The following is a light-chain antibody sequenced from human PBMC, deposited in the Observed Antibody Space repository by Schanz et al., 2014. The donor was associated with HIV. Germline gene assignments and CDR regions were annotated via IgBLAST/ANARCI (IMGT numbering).Light chain of an antibody. CDR3: HHYGGS. CDR1: QNINSNF. V-gene: IGKV3-20*01. CDR2: AAS. J-gene: IGKJ3*01. Sequence: EIVLTQSPGSLSLSPGDRATLSCRASQNINSNFLAWYQQTPGQAPTLLIYAASSRASGIPDRFSGSGSGADFTLTISGLEPEDFAVYYCHHYGGSFGPGTTVDYK.